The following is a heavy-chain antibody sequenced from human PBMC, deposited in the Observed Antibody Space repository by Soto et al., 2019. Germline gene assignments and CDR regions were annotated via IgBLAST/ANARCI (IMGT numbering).Heavy chain of an antibody. D-gene: IGHD4-17*01. CDR2: IIPIFGTA. CDR1: GGTFSSYA. V-gene: IGHV1-69*13. CDR3: ARDLSVFGDDYALFDY. Sequence: SVKVSGKASGGTFSSYAISWVRQAPGQGLEWMGGIIPIFGTANYAQKFQGRVTITADESTSTAYMELSSLRSEDTAVYYCARDLSVFGDDYALFDYWGQGTLVTVSS. J-gene: IGHJ4*02.